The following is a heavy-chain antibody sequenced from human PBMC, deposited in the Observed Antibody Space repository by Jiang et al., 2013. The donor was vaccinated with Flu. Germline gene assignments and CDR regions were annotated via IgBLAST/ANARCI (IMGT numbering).Heavy chain of an antibody. CDR2: IRRGGSGT. V-gene: IGHV3-23*01. J-gene: IGHJ4*02. Sequence: SLSCEASGFRFSDYAMNWVRQAPGKGLEWVAVIRRGGSGTDYADSVRGRFTISRENSKNMVFLHMSGLRDEDTAIYYCVKEYDPLLVTPARPLFHHWGQGVLVSVSS. CDR1: GFRFSDYA. CDR3: VKEYDPLLVTPARPLFHH. D-gene: IGHD3-9*01.